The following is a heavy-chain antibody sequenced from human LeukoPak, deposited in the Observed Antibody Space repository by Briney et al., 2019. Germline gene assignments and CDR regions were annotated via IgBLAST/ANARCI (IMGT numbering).Heavy chain of an antibody. D-gene: IGHD3-22*01. V-gene: IGHV3-30*02. Sequence: GGSLRLSCAASGFAFSNHGMHWVRQAPGKGLEWVAFIRYDGSDKYYADSVKGRFIISRDNSKNTLYLQMNSLRAEDTAVYYCARANLPITMIVVSLDYWGQGTLVTVSS. CDR1: GFAFSNHG. J-gene: IGHJ4*02. CDR3: ARANLPITMIVVSLDY. CDR2: IRYDGSDK.